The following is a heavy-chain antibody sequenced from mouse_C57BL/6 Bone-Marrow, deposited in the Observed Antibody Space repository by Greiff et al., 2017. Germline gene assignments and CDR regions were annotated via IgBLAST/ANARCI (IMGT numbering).Heavy chain of an antibody. V-gene: IGHV1-72*01. Sequence: VQLQQPGAELVKPGASVKLSCKASGYTFTSYWMHWVKQRPGRGLEWIGRIVPNSGGTKYNEKFKSKATLTVDKPSSTAYMQLSSLTSEDSAVYNCARDSVGYCVIGYSMDYWGERTSVTVSS. D-gene: IGHD1-1*01. J-gene: IGHJ4*01. CDR2: IVPNSGGT. CDR1: GYTFTSYW. CDR3: ARDSVGYCVIGYSMDY.